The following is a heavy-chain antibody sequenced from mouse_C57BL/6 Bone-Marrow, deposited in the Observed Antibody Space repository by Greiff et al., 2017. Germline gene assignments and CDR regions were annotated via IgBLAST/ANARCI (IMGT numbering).Heavy chain of an antibody. J-gene: IGHJ2*01. Sequence: EVMLVESGGGLVKPGGSLKLSCAASGFTFSSYAMSWVRQTPEKRLEWVATISDGGSYTYYPDNVKGRFTISRDNAKNNLYLQMSHLKSEDTAMYYCARDRTVVGYYFDYWGQGTTLTVSS. CDR3: ARDRTVVGYYFDY. D-gene: IGHD1-1*01. V-gene: IGHV5-4*01. CDR2: ISDGGSYT. CDR1: GFTFSSYA.